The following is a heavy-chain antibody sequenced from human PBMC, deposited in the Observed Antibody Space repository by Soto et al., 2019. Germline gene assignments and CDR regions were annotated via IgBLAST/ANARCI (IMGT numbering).Heavy chain of an antibody. D-gene: IGHD2-15*01. Sequence: GGSLRLSCAASGFTFSNYAMNWVRQAPGKGLEWVSGISGGGGVSYYIDSVKGRFTISRDSSRSTLYLDMNSLRAEDTALYYCVKRYCSGGTCQSDDWGQGTLVTVSS. CDR2: ISGGGGVS. CDR1: GFTFSNYA. CDR3: VKRYCSGGTCQSDD. V-gene: IGHV3-23*01. J-gene: IGHJ4*02.